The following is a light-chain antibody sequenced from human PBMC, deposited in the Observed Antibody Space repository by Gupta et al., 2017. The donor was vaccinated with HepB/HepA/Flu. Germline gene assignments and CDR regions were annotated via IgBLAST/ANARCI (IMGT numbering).Light chain of an antibody. Sequence: DIQMTQSPSTLSASVGDRVTITCRASQSISGWLAWYQQKPGKAPKLLIYKASSLKSGVPSRFSGSGSGTEFTLTISSLQYDDLATYYCQQYKTYSITFGQGTRLEIK. V-gene: IGKV1-5*03. CDR2: KAS. CDR3: QQYKTYSIT. J-gene: IGKJ5*01. CDR1: QSISGW.